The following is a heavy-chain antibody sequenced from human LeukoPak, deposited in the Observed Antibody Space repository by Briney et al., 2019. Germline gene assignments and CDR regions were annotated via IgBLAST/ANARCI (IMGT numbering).Heavy chain of an antibody. Sequence: SETLSLTCTVSGGSISSYYWSWIRQPPGKGLGWIGYIYYSGSTNYNPSLKSRVTISVDTSKNQFSLKLSSVTAADTAVYYCARTVVRGDQPEYYFDYWGQGTLVTVSS. CDR1: GGSISSYY. CDR2: IYYSGST. CDR3: ARTVVRGDQPEYYFDY. J-gene: IGHJ4*02. D-gene: IGHD3-10*01. V-gene: IGHV4-59*12.